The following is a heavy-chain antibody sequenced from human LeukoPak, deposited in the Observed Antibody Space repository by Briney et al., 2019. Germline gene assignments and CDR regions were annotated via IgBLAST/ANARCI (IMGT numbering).Heavy chain of an antibody. J-gene: IGHJ6*03. Sequence: ASVKVSCKASGYTFTNYYMHWVRQAPGQGLERMGIINPSGGSTSYAQKFRGRVTMTRDMSTSTVYMELSSLRSEDTAVYYCARDPYYYMDVWGKGTTVTVSS. CDR3: ARDPYYYMDV. CDR2: INPSGGST. V-gene: IGHV1-46*01. CDR1: GYTFTNYY.